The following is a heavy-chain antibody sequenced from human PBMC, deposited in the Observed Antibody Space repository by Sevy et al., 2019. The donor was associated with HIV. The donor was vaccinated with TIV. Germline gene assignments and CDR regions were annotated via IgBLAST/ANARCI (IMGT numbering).Heavy chain of an antibody. CDR1: GGSIKYYY. Sequence: SETPSLTCSVSGGSIKYYYWSWIRQPPGKGLEWIGNIFYSGSANYNPSLKSRVTISVDTSKNQFSLRLNSVTAADTAVYYCASHEDWGSSSWFRFDPWGQGTLVTVSS. V-gene: IGHV4-59*01. CDR3: ASHEDWGSSSWFRFDP. D-gene: IGHD6-13*01. CDR2: IFYSGSA. J-gene: IGHJ5*02.